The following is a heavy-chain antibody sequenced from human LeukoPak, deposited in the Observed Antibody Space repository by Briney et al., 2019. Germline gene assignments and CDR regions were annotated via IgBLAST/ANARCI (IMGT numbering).Heavy chain of an antibody. CDR1: GFTFSDYY. Sequence: GGSLRLSCAASGFTFSDYYMSWIRQAPGKGVEWVSYISSSGSTIYYADSMKGRFTISRDNAKNSLYLQMNSLRAEDTAVYYCARDPFLGAGDYWGQGTLVTVSS. CDR3: ARDPFLGAGDY. V-gene: IGHV3-11*04. D-gene: IGHD1-26*01. J-gene: IGHJ4*02. CDR2: ISSSGSTI.